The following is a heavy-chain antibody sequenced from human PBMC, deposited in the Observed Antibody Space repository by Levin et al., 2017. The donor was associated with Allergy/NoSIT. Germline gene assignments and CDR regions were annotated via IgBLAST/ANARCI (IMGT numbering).Heavy chain of an antibody. CDR1: GFTFSTYG. V-gene: IGHV3-30*18. CDR3: AKVPVWSGYYTRTWGSHDDSDI. J-gene: IGHJ3*02. CDR2: ISYDGTNK. Sequence: GESLKISCAASGFTFSTYGIHWVRQAPGKGLEWVAVISYDGTNKYYADSVKGRFTISRDNSKNTLYLQMNSLRAEDTAVYYCAKVPVWSGYYTRTWGSHDDSDIWGQGTMVTVSS. D-gene: IGHD3-3*01.